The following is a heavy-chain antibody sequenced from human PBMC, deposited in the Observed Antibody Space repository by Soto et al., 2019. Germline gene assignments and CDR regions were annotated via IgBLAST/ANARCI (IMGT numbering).Heavy chain of an antibody. D-gene: IGHD1-1*01. CDR2: IAYDGSNT. CDR1: GFNFGTYA. CDR3: ARVTPGNNLYYFSGLDV. J-gene: IGHJ6*02. V-gene: IGHV3-30-3*01. Sequence: QVHLVESGGGVVQPGRSLRLSCVASGFNFGTYAIHWVRQAPGKGLQWEALIAYDGSNTYYADSVKGRFTISRDNSKNTLHLQMNSLRPEDTGVYFCARVTPGNNLYYFSGLDVWGQGTSVTVSS.